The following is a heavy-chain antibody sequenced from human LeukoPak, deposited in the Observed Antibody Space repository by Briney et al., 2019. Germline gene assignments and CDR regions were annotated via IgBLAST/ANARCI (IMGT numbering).Heavy chain of an antibody. J-gene: IGHJ4*02. V-gene: IGHV4-39*01. D-gene: IGHD5-18*01. CDR2: IYYSGST. CDR3: ARHAGYSYYFDY. Sequence: SETLSLTCTVSGGSLSSSSYYWGWIRQPPGKGLEWIGSIYYSGSTYYNPSLKSRVTISVDTSKNQFSLKLSSVTAADTAVYYCARHAGYSYYFDYWGQGTLVTVSS. CDR1: GGSLSSSSYY.